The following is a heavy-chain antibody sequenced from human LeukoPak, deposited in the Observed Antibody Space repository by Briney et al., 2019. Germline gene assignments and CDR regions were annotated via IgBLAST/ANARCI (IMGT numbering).Heavy chain of an antibody. J-gene: IGHJ4*02. D-gene: IGHD2-15*01. V-gene: IGHV4-39*07. CDR2: IYYSGST. CDR3: ARHAGYCSGGSCYPTFDY. CDR1: GGSVSSSAYY. Sequence: PSETLSLTCTVSGGSVSSSAYYWGWIRQPPEKGLEWIGNIYYSGSTYYNPSLKSRVTISVDTSKNQFSLKLSSVTAADTAVYYCARHAGYCSGGSCYPTFDYWGQGTLVTVSS.